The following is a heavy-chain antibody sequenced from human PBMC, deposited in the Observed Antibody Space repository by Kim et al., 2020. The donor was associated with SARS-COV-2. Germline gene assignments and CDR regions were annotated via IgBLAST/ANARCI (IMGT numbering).Heavy chain of an antibody. CDR1: GFTFSSYD. D-gene: IGHD4-17*01. CDR3: ARATVTTGGNYYYYYGMDV. J-gene: IGHJ6*02. CDR2: IGTAGDT. V-gene: IGHV3-13*01. Sequence: GGSLRLSCAASGFTFSSYDMHWVRQATGKGLEWVSAIGTAGDTYYPGSVKGRFTISRENAKNSLYLQMNSLRAGDTAVYYCARATVTTGGNYYYYYGMDVWGQGTTVTVSS.